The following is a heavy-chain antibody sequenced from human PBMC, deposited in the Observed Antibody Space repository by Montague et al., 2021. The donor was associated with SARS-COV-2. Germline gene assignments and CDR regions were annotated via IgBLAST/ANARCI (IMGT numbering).Heavy chain of an antibody. Sequence: SETLSLTCAVHGGSFSGYYWNWIRQPPGKGLEWIGEINHGGSTNYNPSLKSRLTISTDTSKNQFSLKLTSVAAAGTAVYYCARLRDGVVPSPILGVGPYFSYYYMDVWGKGTTVTVSS. CDR3: ARLRDGVVPSPILGVGPYFSYYYMDV. CDR2: INHGGST. CDR1: GGSFSGYY. J-gene: IGHJ6*03. D-gene: IGHD3-10*01. V-gene: IGHV4-34*01.